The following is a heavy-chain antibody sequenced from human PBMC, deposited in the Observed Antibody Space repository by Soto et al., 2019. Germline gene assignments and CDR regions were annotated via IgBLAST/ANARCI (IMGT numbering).Heavy chain of an antibody. D-gene: IGHD3-22*01. Sequence: GGSLRLSCAASGFTFTTYDMNWVRQAPGKGLEWLSYISRSSGAIYYADSVKGRFTISRDNSKNTLYLQMNSLRAEDTAVYYYAKSDDSSGYRPFHSWGQGTLVTVSS. J-gene: IGHJ4*02. CDR2: ISRSSGAI. V-gene: IGHV3-48*01. CDR1: GFTFTTYD. CDR3: AKSDDSSGYRPFHS.